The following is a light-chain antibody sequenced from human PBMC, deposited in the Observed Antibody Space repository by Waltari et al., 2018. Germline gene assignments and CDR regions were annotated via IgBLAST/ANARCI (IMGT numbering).Light chain of an antibody. CDR1: SSDVGDYNY. CDR3: SSYTSRDTL. J-gene: IGLJ2*01. Sequence: QSALTQPASVSGSPGQSITISCTGTSSDVGDYNYVSWYQQHPGKAPKLMIYDVTKRPSGVSNRFSGSKSGNTASLTISGLQAEDEADYYCSSYTSRDTLFGGGTKLTVL. V-gene: IGLV2-14*03. CDR2: DVT.